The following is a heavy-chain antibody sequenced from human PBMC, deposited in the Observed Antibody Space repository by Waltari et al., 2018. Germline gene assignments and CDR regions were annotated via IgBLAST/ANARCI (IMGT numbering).Heavy chain of an antibody. CDR1: GGTFSSYA. V-gene: IGHV3-23*03. D-gene: IGHD3-3*01. Sequence: VQLVQSGAEVKKPGSSVKVSCKASGGTFSSYAISWVRQAPGQGLEWVSVIYSGGSTYYADSVKGRFTISRDNSKNTLYLQMNSLRAEDTAVYYCAKDELSSITIFGVVPQYFQHWGQGTLVIVSS. CDR2: IYSGGST. CDR3: AKDELSSITIFGVVPQYFQH. J-gene: IGHJ1*01.